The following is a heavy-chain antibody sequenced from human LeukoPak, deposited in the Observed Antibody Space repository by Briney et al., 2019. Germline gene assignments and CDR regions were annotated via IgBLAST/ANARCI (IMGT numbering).Heavy chain of an antibody. V-gene: IGHV4-59*01. CDR3: ARVSGDYVWGSYRYTFWFDP. CDR2: IYYSGST. CDR1: GGSISSYY. Sequence: PSETLSLTCTVSGGSISSYYWSWIRQPPGKGLEWIGYIYYSGSTNYNPSLKSRVTISVDTSKSQFSLKLSSVTAADTAVYYCARVSGDYVWGSYRYTFWFDPWGQGTLVTVSS. J-gene: IGHJ5*02. D-gene: IGHD3-16*02.